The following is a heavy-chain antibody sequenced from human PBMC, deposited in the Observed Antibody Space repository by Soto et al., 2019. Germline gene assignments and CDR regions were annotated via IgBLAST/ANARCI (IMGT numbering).Heavy chain of an antibody. CDR3: ARDGAPDSSSWPHYFDY. D-gene: IGHD6-13*01. CDR2: ISSSGSYT. V-gene: IGHV3-21*01. Sequence: GGSLRLSCAASGFTFTTYSMNSARKAPGKGLEWVSSISSSGSYTSYADSVKGRFTISRDNAKNSLYLQMNSLRAEDTAVYYCARDGAPDSSSWPHYFDYWGQGTLVTVSS. CDR1: GFTFTTYS. J-gene: IGHJ4*02.